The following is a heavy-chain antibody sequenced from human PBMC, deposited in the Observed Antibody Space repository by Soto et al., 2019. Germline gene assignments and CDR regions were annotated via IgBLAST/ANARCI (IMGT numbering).Heavy chain of an antibody. CDR2: IIPIFGTA. D-gene: IGHD2-2*01. J-gene: IGHJ6*02. CDR3: ARDKEVLVPAATHYYYYGMDV. CDR1: GGTFSSYA. Sequence: QVQLVQSGAEVKKPGSSVKVSCKASGGTFSSYAISWVRQAPGQGLEWMGGIIPIFGTANYAQKFQGRVTITADESTSTAYMELSSLRSEDTAVYYCARDKEVLVPAATHYYYYGMDVWGQGTTVTVSS. V-gene: IGHV1-69*12.